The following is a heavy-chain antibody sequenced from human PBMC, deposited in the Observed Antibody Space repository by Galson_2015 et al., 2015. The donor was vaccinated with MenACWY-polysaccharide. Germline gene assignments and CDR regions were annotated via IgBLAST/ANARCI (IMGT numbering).Heavy chain of an antibody. CDR2: ISGTGSGT. CDR1: GFTFSFYA. D-gene: IGHD5-24*01. V-gene: IGHV3-23*01. Sequence: CAASGFTFSFYAMNWVRQAPGKWLEWVSVISGTGSGTQYADSVKGRFTISRDNSKNTVYLQMNSLRVEDTAIYYCAKGYGGMASREDFWGQGTLVIVSS. J-gene: IGHJ4*02. CDR3: AKGYGGMASREDF.